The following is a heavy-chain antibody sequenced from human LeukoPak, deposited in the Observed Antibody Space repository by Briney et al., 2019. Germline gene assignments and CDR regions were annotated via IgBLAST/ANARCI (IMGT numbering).Heavy chain of an antibody. V-gene: IGHV3-7*01. CDR1: GFTFSSYA. CDR3: ARDSGPFWSGYTIY. D-gene: IGHD3-3*01. CDR2: IKQDGSEK. Sequence: PGGSLRLSCAASGFTFSSYAMHWVRQAPGKGLEWVANIKQDGSEKYYVDSVKGRFTISRDNAKNSLYLQMNSLRAEDTAVYYCARDSGPFWSGYTIYWGQGTLVTVSS. J-gene: IGHJ4*02.